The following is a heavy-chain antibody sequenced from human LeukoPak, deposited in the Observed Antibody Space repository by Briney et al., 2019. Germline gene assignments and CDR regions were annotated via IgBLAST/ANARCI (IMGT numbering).Heavy chain of an antibody. Sequence: PSETLSLTCTVSHGSISDNSYYWGWIRQPPGKGLEWIGSVSYSGSTYYNPSLKSRVTISLDTSKNQSSLKVTSVTTADTAVYYCARGRTGYGGTDHWGQGTLVTVSS. CDR3: ARGRTGYGGTDH. D-gene: IGHD2-2*01. J-gene: IGHJ5*02. CDR2: VSYSGST. CDR1: HGSISDNSYY. V-gene: IGHV4-39*07.